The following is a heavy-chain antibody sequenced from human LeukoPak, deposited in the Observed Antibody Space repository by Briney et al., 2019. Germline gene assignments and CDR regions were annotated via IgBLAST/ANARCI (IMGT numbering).Heavy chain of an antibody. CDR1: GFTFSNYW. CDR3: ARDLYYDSSGPFDYMDV. Sequence: GGSLRLSCGASGFTFSNYWMSWVRQAPGKGLEWVANIKEDGSVKYYVDSVKGRFTISRDNAKNLLYLQVNSLRAEDTAVYYCARDLYYDSSGPFDYMDVWGKGTTVTVSS. J-gene: IGHJ6*03. CDR2: IKEDGSVK. D-gene: IGHD3-22*01. V-gene: IGHV3-7*01.